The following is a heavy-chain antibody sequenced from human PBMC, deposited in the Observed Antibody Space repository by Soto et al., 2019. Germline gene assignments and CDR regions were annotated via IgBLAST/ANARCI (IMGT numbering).Heavy chain of an antibody. CDR1: GGTFSSYT. Sequence: QVQLVQSGAEVKKPGSSVKVSCKASGGTFSSYTISWVRQAPGQGLEWMGRIIPILGIANYAQKFQGRVTITADKSTSTAYMELSSLRSEDTAVYYCARVGDYGPKGFDYWGQGTLVTVSS. CDR3: ARVGDYGPKGFDY. J-gene: IGHJ4*02. D-gene: IGHD4-17*01. V-gene: IGHV1-69*02. CDR2: IIPILGIA.